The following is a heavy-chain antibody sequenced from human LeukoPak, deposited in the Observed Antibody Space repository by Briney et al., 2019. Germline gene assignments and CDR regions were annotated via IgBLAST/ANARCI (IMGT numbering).Heavy chain of an antibody. CDR1: GFTFSTHW. J-gene: IGHJ4*02. V-gene: IGHV3-7*02. CDR2: KKYDGSEK. D-gene: IGHD6-19*01. CDR3: AIGSARGWYFPS. Sequence: GGSLRLSCAASGFTFSTHWKTWVRQAPGKGLEWVANKKYDGSEKYYVDSVRGRFTNSRDHAYMSLFRQMTSLRADDTCVYYCAIGSARGWYFPSWGQGTLVTVSS.